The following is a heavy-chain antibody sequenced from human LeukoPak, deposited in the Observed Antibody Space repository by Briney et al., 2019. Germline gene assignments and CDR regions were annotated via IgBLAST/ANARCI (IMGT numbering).Heavy chain of an antibody. CDR2: IHSHESDK. V-gene: IGHV3-30*02. J-gene: IGHJ3*02. D-gene: IGHD5-18*01. Sequence: GGSLRLSCAASGFTFSSYGMHWVRQAPGKGLEWVAFIHSHESDKYYADSVKGRFTISRDNSKNTLYLQMNSLRAEDTAVYYCARARSSYGYGDAFDIWGQGTMVTVSS. CDR3: ARARSSYGYGDAFDI. CDR1: GFTFSSYG.